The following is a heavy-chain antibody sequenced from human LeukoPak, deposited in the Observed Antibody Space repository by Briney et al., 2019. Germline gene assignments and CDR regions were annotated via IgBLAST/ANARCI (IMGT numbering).Heavy chain of an antibody. CDR2: ISWNSGSI. Sequence: PGGSLRLSCAASGFTFDDYAMHWVRQAPGKCLEWVSGISWNSGSIGYADSVKGRFTISRDNAKNSLYLQMNSLRAEDMALYYCAKDVGYSSSWYYFDYWGQGTLVTVSS. J-gene: IGHJ4*02. V-gene: IGHV3-9*03. CDR1: GFTFDDYA. CDR3: AKDVGYSSSWYYFDY. D-gene: IGHD6-13*01.